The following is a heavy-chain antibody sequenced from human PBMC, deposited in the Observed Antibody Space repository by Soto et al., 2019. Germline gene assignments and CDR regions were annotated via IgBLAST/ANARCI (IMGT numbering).Heavy chain of an antibody. D-gene: IGHD1-26*01. CDR1: GLTFSNYG. J-gene: IGHJ4*02. CDR3: AKNQWELLH. Sequence: PGGSLRLSCGASGLTFSNYGMSWVRQAPGKGLERVSSITASSGATYYSDSVKGRFTISRDSSENTLSLQMNSLRVDDTAIYFCAKNQWELLHWGQGTLVTVSS. V-gene: IGHV3-23*01. CDR2: ITASSGAT.